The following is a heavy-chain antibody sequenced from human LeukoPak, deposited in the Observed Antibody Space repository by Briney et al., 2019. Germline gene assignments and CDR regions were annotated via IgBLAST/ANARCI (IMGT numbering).Heavy chain of an antibody. CDR2: IYTGAGT. CDR3: ARGFISGSRYYFYGMDV. CDR1: GFAVSNNH. Sequence: PGGSLRLSCAASGFAVSNNHMSWVRQAPGKGLEWVSLIYTGAGTYYADSVKGRFTISRDDSKNTLYLQMNSLRAEDTAVYCCARGFISGSRYYFYGMDVWGQGTTVTVSS. D-gene: IGHD3-10*01. V-gene: IGHV3-53*01. J-gene: IGHJ6*01.